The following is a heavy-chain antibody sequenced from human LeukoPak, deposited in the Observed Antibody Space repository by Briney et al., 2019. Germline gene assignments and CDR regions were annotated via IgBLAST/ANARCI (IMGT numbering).Heavy chain of an antibody. V-gene: IGHV3-33*01. CDR2: IYYDGSNI. J-gene: IGHJ6*02. CDR3: ARERVTGTSYYYYYGMDV. D-gene: IGHD6-19*01. Sequence: GGSLRLSCAASEFTFTTYGMHWVRQAPGKGLEWVAFIYYDGSNIYYADYVKGRFTISRDISKNTLYLQMNSLRAEDTAVYYCARERVTGTSYYYYYGMDVWGQGTTVTVSS. CDR1: EFTFTTYG.